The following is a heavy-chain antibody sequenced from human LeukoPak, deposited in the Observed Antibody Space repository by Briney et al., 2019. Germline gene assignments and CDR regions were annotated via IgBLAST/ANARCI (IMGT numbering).Heavy chain of an antibody. Sequence: SETLSLTCAVYGGSFSGYYWSWIRQPPGKGLEWIGEINHSGSTNYNPSLKSRVTISVDTSKNQFSLKLSSVTAADTAVYYCARAYSAAAIFYYYYYTDVWGKGTTVTVSS. V-gene: IGHV4-34*01. CDR3: ARAYSAAAIFYYYYYTDV. J-gene: IGHJ6*03. D-gene: IGHD6-13*01. CDR2: INHSGST. CDR1: GGSFSGYY.